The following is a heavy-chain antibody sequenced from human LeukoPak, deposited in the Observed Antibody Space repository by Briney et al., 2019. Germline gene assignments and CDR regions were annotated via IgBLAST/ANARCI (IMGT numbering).Heavy chain of an antibody. D-gene: IGHD2-15*01. CDR3: AVRYCSGGSCHTEPYYYGMDV. Sequence: ASVKVSCKASGGTFTSYDINWVRQATGQGLEWMGWMNPNSGNTGYAQKFQGRVTMTRNTSISTAYMELSSLRSEDTAVYYCAVRYCSGGSCHTEPYYYGMDVWGQGTTVTVSS. CDR1: GGTFTSYD. V-gene: IGHV1-8*01. J-gene: IGHJ6*02. CDR2: MNPNSGNT.